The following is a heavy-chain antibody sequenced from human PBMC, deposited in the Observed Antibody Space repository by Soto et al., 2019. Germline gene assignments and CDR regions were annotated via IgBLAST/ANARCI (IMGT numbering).Heavy chain of an antibody. Sequence: PSETLSLTCTVSGCSFSGYYWSWIRQSPGKGLEWIGEINHSGSTNYNPSLKSRATISIDTSKNQFSLTLSSVTAADTAVYYCARGPYYDFWSGYSPKWFDPWGQGTRVTVSS. V-gene: IGHV4-34*01. D-gene: IGHD3-3*01. CDR3: ARGPYYDFWSGYSPKWFDP. CDR1: GCSFSGYY. CDR2: INHSGST. J-gene: IGHJ5*02.